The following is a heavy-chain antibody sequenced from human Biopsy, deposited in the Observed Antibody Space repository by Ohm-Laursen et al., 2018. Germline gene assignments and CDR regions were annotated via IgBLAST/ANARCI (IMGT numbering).Heavy chain of an antibody. Sequence: ASVKVSCKASGYTFTSYEINWVRQATGQGLEWTGWMNPNSGNTGYAQKFQGRVTMTRNTSIGTAYMELSSLRSEDTAVYYCARGRNPVWFGEDLDYWGQGTLATVSS. D-gene: IGHD3-10*01. CDR1: GYTFTSYE. CDR2: MNPNSGNT. V-gene: IGHV1-8*01. CDR3: ARGRNPVWFGEDLDY. J-gene: IGHJ4*02.